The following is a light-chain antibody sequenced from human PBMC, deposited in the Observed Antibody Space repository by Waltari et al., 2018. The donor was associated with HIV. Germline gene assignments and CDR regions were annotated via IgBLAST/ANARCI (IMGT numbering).Light chain of an antibody. V-gene: IGLV3-10*01. CDR2: EDS. Sequence: SYELTQPPSVSVSPGQTARITCSGAALPKKYVYCYQQKSGQAPVLVIYEDSKRPSGIPERFSGSSSGTMATLIISGAQVEDETDYYCYSTDSSGNPLFGGGTKLTVL. CDR3: YSTDSSGNPL. CDR1: ALPKKY. J-gene: IGLJ2*01.